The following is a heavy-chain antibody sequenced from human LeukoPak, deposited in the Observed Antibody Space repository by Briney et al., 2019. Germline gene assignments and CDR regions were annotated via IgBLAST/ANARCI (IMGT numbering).Heavy chain of an antibody. J-gene: IGHJ4*02. D-gene: IGHD1-7*01. CDR2: ISSSSSYV. CDR3: ARGITGTTGMVDY. CDR1: GFTFSSYS. V-gene: IGHV3-21*01. Sequence: GGSLRLSCAASGFTFSSYSMNWVRQAPGKGLEWVSSISSSSSYVYYADSVKGRFTISRDNAQNSLYLQMNSLRAEDTAVYYCARGITGTTGMVDYWGQGTLVTVSS.